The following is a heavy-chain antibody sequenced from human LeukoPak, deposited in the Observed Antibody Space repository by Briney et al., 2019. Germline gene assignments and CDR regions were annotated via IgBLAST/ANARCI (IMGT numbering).Heavy chain of an antibody. D-gene: IGHD3-22*01. J-gene: IGHJ4*02. CDR2: ISYDGNSK. CDR3: ARVRVGYSDY. Sequence: PGGSLRLSCAASGFTFSSYGMHWVRQAPGKGLEWVAVISYDGNSKYYADSVKGRFTISRDNAKNSLYLQMNSLRDEDTAVYYCARVRVGYSDYWGQGTLVTVSS. V-gene: IGHV3-30*03. CDR1: GFTFSSYG.